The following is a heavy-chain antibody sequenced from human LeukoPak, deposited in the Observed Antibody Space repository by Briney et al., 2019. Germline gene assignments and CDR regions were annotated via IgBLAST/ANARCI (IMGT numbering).Heavy chain of an antibody. D-gene: IGHD3-9*01. CDR3: ARFGLPYDILTGQGKYYFDY. CDR2: IIPIFGTA. Sequence: SVKVSCKASGGTFSSYAISWVRQAPGQGLEWMGGIIPIFGTANYAQKFQGRVTITADKSTSTAYMELRSLRSDDTAVYYCARFGLPYDILTGQGKYYFDYWGQGTLVTVSS. V-gene: IGHV1-69*06. CDR1: GGTFSSYA. J-gene: IGHJ4*02.